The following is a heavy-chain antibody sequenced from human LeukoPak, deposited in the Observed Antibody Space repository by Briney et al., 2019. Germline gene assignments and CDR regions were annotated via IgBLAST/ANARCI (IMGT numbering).Heavy chain of an antibody. V-gene: IGHV3-7*01. CDR1: GFTFSSYW. J-gene: IGHJ6*02. CDR2: IKQDGSEK. Sequence: GGSLRLSCAASGFTFSSYWMSWVRQAPGKGLEWVANIKQDGSEKYYADSVKGRFTISRDNSKNTLYLQMNSLRAEDTAVYYCARGYYYYGMDVWGQGTTVTVSS. CDR3: ARGYYYYGMDV.